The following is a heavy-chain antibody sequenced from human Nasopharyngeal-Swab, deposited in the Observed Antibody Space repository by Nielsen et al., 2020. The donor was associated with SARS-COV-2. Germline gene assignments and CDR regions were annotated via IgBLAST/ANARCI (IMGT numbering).Heavy chain of an antibody. CDR3: AKDGGLTTFPYYYYGMDV. CDR1: GFTFSDYY. D-gene: IGHD4/OR15-4a*01. Sequence: GGSLRLSCAASGFTFSDYYMSWIRQAPGKGLEWVSYISSSGSTRYYADSVKGRFTISRDNSKNTLYLQMNSLRAEDTAVYYCAKDGGLTTFPYYYYGMDVWGQGTTVTVSS. J-gene: IGHJ6*02. CDR2: ISSSGSTR. V-gene: IGHV3-11*01.